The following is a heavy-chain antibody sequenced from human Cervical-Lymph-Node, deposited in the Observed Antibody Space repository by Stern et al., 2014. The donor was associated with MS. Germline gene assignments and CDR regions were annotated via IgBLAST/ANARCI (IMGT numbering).Heavy chain of an antibody. CDR3: AKVYGSGPFDY. D-gene: IGHD6-19*01. V-gene: IGHV3-23*01. Sequence: EVQLLESGGTLVQPGGSLRLSCAASGFTFSRYAMSWVRQAPGKGLERVSVISGSDGSTFYADSVKGRFTISRDNSKNTLFLQMNSLRAEDTAVYYCAKVYGSGPFDYWGQGTLVTVSS. CDR2: ISGSDGST. CDR1: GFTFSRYA. J-gene: IGHJ4*02.